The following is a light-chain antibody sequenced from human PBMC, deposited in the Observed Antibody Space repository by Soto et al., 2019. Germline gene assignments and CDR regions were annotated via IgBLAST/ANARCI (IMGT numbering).Light chain of an antibody. Sequence: EIVLTQSPATLSLLPGDRAALSCRASQSVGIYLAWYQQKPGQAPRLLIQDEFNRVTGIPDRLSGSGSGTDLTLTISRLEPEDFAVYYCQKRSNWPPTCGPGTKVDIK. CDR1: QSVGIY. V-gene: IGKV3-11*01. CDR3: QKRSNWPPT. CDR2: DEF. J-gene: IGKJ3*01.